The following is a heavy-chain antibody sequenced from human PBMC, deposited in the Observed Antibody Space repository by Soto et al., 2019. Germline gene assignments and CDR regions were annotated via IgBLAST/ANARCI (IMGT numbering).Heavy chain of an antibody. CDR2: SNTYNGNT. J-gene: IGHJ6*02. CDR3: AMVDVYVTPSPQDV. CDR1: GYTFTRYG. Sequence: QVQLVQSGAEVKNPGASVKVSCKASGYTFTRYGIGWARQAPGQGLEWMGWSNTYNGNTNYAQNVQGRVTLTTDTSTSTAYMERRILRSNDTAIYYCAMVDVYVTPSPQDVWGQGTTVIVSS. D-gene: IGHD3-16*01. V-gene: IGHV1-18*01.